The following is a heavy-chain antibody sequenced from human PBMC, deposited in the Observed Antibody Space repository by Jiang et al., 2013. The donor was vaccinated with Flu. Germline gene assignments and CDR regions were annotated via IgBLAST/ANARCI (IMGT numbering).Heavy chain of an antibody. J-gene: IGHJ4*02. V-gene: IGHV1-69*04. CDR3: ARDGDTAMVTSFDF. CDR2: IIPVLDMT. CDR1: GGSLSIYT. Sequence: SGAEVKKPGSSVKVSCRASGGSLSIYTISWLRQAPGQGPEWMGRIIPVLDMTTYAQKFQDRVTITDDKATGKVYMELRSLTAEDTAVYYCARDGDTAMVTSFDFWGQGTPVTVST. D-gene: IGHD5-18*01.